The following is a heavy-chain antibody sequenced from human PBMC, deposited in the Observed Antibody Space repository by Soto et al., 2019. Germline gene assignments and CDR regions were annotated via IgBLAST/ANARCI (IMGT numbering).Heavy chain of an antibody. CDR1: GFTFSSYA. CDR3: ARDRRRITIFGVVTPRYYYYYGMDV. V-gene: IGHV3-30-3*01. D-gene: IGHD3-3*01. CDR2: ISYDGSNK. J-gene: IGHJ6*02. Sequence: GGSLRLSCAASGFTFSSYAMHWVRQAPGKGLEWVAVISYDGSNKYYADSVKGRFTISRDNSKNMLYLQMNSLRAEDTAVYYCARDRRRITIFGVVTPRYYYYYGMDVWGQGTTVTVSS.